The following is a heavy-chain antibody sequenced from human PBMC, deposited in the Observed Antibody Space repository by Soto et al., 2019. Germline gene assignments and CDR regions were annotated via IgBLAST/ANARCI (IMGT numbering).Heavy chain of an antibody. J-gene: IGHJ4*02. CDR3: ARGYDYFDY. V-gene: IGHV1-46*01. CDR2: INPRGGST. D-gene: IGHD5-18*01. Sequence: QVRLVQSGAEVKNSGAAVNVSCKASGYTFTTYYMHWVRQAPGQGLEWMGIINPRGGSTDYAQKFQGRVTMTRDTSTSTDYMKLSSLRSEDTAVYYCARGYDYFDYWGQGTLVTVSS. CDR1: GYTFTTYY.